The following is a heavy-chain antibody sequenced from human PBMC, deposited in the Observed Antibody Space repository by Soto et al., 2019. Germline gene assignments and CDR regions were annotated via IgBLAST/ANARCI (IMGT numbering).Heavy chain of an antibody. V-gene: IGHV1-46*01. CDR3: ARVYCSGGGCYGIDY. D-gene: IGHD2-15*01. Sequence: QVQLVQSGAEVKKPGASVKVSCKASGYTFTSYYMHWVRQAPGQGLEWMGIISPSGGSTTYAQKFQDRVRITRATSRSTVYMELSSLRSEDTAVYYCARVYCSGGGCYGIDYWGQGTLVTVSS. CDR1: GYTFTSYY. CDR2: ISPSGGST. J-gene: IGHJ4*02.